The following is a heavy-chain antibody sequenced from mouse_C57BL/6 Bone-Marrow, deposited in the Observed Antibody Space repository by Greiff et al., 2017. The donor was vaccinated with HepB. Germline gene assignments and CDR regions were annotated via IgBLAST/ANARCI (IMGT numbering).Heavy chain of an antibody. J-gene: IGHJ4*01. V-gene: IGHV1-55*01. D-gene: IGHD2-2*01. CDR2: IYPGSGST. CDR3: ARGGYYCAMDY. CDR1: GYTFTSYW. Sequence: QVQLQQSGAELVKPGASVKMSCKASGYTFTSYWITWVKQRPGQGLEWIGDIYPGSGSTNYNEKFKSKATLTVDTSSSTAYMQLSSLTSEDSAVYYCARGGYYCAMDYWGQGTSVTVSS.